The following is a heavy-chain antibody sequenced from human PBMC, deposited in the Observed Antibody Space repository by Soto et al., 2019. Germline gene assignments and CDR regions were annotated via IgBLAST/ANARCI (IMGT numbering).Heavy chain of an antibody. D-gene: IGHD3-3*01. V-gene: IGHV4-34*01. Sequence: PSETLSLTCAVYGVSFSGYYWTWIRQPPGTGLEWIGEINHSGSTNYNPSLKSRVIVSIDTSKNQFSLKLTSVTAADTAVYYCARQGYYDLLSGYYLFDYWGQGILVTVSS. CDR3: ARQGYYDLLSGYYLFDY. CDR2: INHSGST. CDR1: GVSFSGYY. J-gene: IGHJ4*02.